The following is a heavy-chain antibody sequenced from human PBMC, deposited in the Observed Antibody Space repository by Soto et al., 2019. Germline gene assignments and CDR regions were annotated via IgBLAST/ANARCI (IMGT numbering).Heavy chain of an antibody. Sequence: ASLKVACKASGYTFTSYAMHWVRQAPGQRLEWMGWINAGNGNTKYSQKFQGRVTITRDTSASTAYMELSSLRSEDTAVYYCARVYDTGPMDVWGQGTTVTVSS. CDR2: INAGNGNT. D-gene: IGHD3-9*01. CDR1: GYTFTSYA. CDR3: ARVYDTGPMDV. V-gene: IGHV1-3*01. J-gene: IGHJ6*02.